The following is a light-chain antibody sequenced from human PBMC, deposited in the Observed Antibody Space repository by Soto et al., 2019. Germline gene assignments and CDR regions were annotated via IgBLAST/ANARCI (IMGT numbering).Light chain of an antibody. CDR3: QQHSHWPPWT. V-gene: IGKV3-11*01. CDR2: GAS. J-gene: IGKJ1*01. CDR1: ENVRTF. Sequence: EVVLTQSPATLSLSPGERATLSCRASENVRTFVDWYQQKPGQAPRLLIYGASNRATGIPARFSGSGSGTDFTLTISNLEPEDFAVYYCQQHSHWPPWTFDQGTRVEIQ.